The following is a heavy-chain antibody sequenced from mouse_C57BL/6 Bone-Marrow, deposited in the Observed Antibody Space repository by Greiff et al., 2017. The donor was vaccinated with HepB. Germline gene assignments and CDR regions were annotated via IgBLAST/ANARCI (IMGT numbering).Heavy chain of an antibody. CDR1: GYTFTDYY. CDR2: INPYNGGT. D-gene: IGHD4-1*01. CDR3: ALTGTGYFDV. J-gene: IGHJ1*03. V-gene: IGHV1-19*01. Sequence: EVQLQQSGPVLVKPGASVKMSCKASGYTFTDYYMNWVKQSHGKSLEWIGVINPYNGGTSYNQKFKGKATLTVDKSSSTAYMELNSLTSEDSAVYYCALTGTGYFDVWGTGTTVTVSS.